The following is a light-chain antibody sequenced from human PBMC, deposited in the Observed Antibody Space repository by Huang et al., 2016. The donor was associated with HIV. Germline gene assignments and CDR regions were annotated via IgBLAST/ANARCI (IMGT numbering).Light chain of an antibody. CDR2: AAS. Sequence: DIQMTQSPSSLSASLGDRVTITCRASKTVSTYFNWYQQSPGKAPTLLVYAASSLQSGAPSMFSVSGSGTDFSLTISSLQPEYFATYYCQHTYTPPYTFGQGTKVDLK. CDR3: QHTYTPPYT. V-gene: IGKV1-39*01. J-gene: IGKJ2*01. CDR1: KTVSTY.